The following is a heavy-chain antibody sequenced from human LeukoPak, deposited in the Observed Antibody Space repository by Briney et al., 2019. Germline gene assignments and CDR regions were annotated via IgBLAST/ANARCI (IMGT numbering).Heavy chain of an antibody. CDR3: ARDIVVEPDAFDI. CDR1: GGTFSSYA. J-gene: IGHJ3*02. Sequence: SVKVSCKASGGTFSSYAISWVRQAPGQGLEWMGGIIPIFGTANYAQKFQGRVTITADESTSTAYMELSSLRSEDTAVYYCARDIVVEPDAFDIWGQGTMVTVSS. D-gene: IGHD3-22*01. V-gene: IGHV1-69*01. CDR2: IIPIFGTA.